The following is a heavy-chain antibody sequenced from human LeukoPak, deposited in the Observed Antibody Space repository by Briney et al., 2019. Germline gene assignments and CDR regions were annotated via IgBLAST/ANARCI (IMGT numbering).Heavy chain of an antibody. CDR2: ISYDGSNK. CDR1: GFTFSSYA. D-gene: IGHD3-3*01. CDR3: ASGRITIFGLVIKGYYYGMDV. V-gene: IGHV3-30-3*01. Sequence: GGSLRLSCAASGFTFSSYAMHWVRQAPDKGLEWVAVISYDGSNKYYADSVKGRFTISRDNSKNTLYLQMNSLRAEDTAVYYCASGRITIFGLVIKGYYYGMDVWGQGTTVTVSS. J-gene: IGHJ6*02.